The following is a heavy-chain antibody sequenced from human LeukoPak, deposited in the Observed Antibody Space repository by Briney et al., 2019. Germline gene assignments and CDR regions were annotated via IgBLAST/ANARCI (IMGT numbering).Heavy chain of an antibody. CDR2: IYYSGGA. D-gene: IGHD3-3*01. CDR3: ARENDFWSGYFYYYYMDV. V-gene: IGHV4-39*07. J-gene: IGHJ6*03. Sequence: PETLSLTCTVSGGSISSSSYYWGWIRQPPGKGLEWIGSIYYSGGAYYNPSLKSRVTISVDTSKNQFSLKLSSVTAADTAVYYCARENDFWSGYFYYYYMDVWGKGTTVTVSS. CDR1: GGSISSSSYY.